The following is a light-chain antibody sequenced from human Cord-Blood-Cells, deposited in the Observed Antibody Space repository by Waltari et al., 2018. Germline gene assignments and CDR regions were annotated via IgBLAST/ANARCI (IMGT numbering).Light chain of an antibody. CDR3: QQYNNWPLT. V-gene: IGKV3-15*01. CDR2: GAS. J-gene: IGKJ3*01. Sequence: EIVMTQSPATLSVSPGERATISCRASQSVSSNLAWYQQKPGQAPRLLIYGASTRATGIPARFSGSGSGTEFTLTISSLQSEDFAVYDCQQYNNWPLTFGPGTKVDIK. CDR1: QSVSSN.